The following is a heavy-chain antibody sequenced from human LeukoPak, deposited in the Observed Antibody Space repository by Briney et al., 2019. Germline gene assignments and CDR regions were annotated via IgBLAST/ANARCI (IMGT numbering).Heavy chain of an antibody. D-gene: IGHD1-26*01. J-gene: IGHJ4*02. CDR3: ARESVVGATTFDY. CDR1: GFTFADYA. Sequence: PGRSLRLSCAASGFTFADYAMHWVRQAPGKGLEWVSGISWNSGSIGYADSVKGRFTISRDNAKNSLYLQMNSLRSEDTAVYYCARESVVGATTFDYWGQGTLVTVSS. V-gene: IGHV3-9*01. CDR2: ISWNSGSI.